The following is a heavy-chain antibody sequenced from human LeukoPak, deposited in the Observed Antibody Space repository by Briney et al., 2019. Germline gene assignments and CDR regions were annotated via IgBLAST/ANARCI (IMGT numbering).Heavy chain of an antibody. CDR3: ARENIVVVTAIRDAFDI. Sequence: GGSLRLSCAASGFTFIDHYMDWVRQAPGKGLEWVGRTRNKAYSYTTEYAASVKGRFTISRDNAKNSLCLQMNSLRDEDTAVYYCARENIVVVTAIRDAFDIWGQGTMVTVSS. V-gene: IGHV3-72*01. CDR2: TRNKAYSYTT. D-gene: IGHD2-21*02. J-gene: IGHJ3*02. CDR1: GFTFIDHY.